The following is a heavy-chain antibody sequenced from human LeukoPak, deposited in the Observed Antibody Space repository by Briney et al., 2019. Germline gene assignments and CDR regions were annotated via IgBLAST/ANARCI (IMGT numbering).Heavy chain of an antibody. D-gene: IGHD2-8*01. CDR1: GGTFISYA. CDR3: ARGMAYYYYYYMDV. J-gene: IGHJ6*03. Sequence: SLKVSCKASGGTFISYASSWVRQAPGQGLERMGGIIPIFGTANYAQKFQGRVTITADESTSTAYMELSSLRSEDTAVYYCARGMAYYYYYYMDVWGKGTTVTISS. V-gene: IGHV1-69*13. CDR2: IIPIFGTA.